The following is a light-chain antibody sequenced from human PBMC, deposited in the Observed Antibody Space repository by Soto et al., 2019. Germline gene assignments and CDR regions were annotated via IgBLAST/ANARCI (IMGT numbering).Light chain of an antibody. V-gene: IGKV1-39*01. CDR2: AAS. Sequence: DIQMTQSPSSLSASVGDRVTITCRASQSISRYLNCYQQKPGQAPKILIYAASSLQSGVPSRFSGGGSGSAFSLTISSLQPEDFATYYCQQSYSTPRTFGGGTKVEIK. J-gene: IGKJ4*01. CDR1: QSISRY. CDR3: QQSYSTPRT.